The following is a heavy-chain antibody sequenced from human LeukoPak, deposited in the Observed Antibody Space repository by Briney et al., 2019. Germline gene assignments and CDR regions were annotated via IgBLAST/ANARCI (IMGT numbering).Heavy chain of an antibody. CDR1: GFTFSSYA. D-gene: IGHD3/OR15-3a*01. J-gene: IGHJ4*02. CDR2: ISSNGGIT. Sequence: GGSLRLSCSASGFTFSSYAMHWVRKAPGKGLEYVSSISSNGGITYYADSVKGRFTISRDNSKNTLYLQMTSLRAEDTAVYYCAKHNYGFIDDYWGQGTLVTVSS. CDR3: AKHNYGFIDDY. V-gene: IGHV3-64*04.